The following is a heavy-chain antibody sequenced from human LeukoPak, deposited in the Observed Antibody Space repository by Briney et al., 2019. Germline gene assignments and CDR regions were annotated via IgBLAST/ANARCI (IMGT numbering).Heavy chain of an antibody. J-gene: IGHJ3*02. CDR3: ATGIAAAYGGAFDI. CDR1: GFTFSSYS. Sequence: GGSLRLSCAASGFTFSSYSMNWVRQAPGKGLGWVSYISSSSSTIYYADSVKGRFTISRDNAKNSLYLQMNSLRDEDTAVYYCATGIAAAYGGAFDIWGQGTMVTVSS. CDR2: ISSSSSTI. D-gene: IGHD6-13*01. V-gene: IGHV3-48*02.